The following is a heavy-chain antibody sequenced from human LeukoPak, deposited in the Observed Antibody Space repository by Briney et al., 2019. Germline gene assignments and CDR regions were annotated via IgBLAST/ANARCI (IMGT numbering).Heavy chain of an antibody. V-gene: IGHV4-59*12. D-gene: IGHD5-24*01. J-gene: IGHJ3*02. Sequence: SETLSLTCTVSGGSISSSYWSWIRQPPGKGLEWIGYMYYSGSTNYNPSLKSRVTISVDKSKNQFSLKLSSVTAADTAVYYCATNFRDGYNLDAFDIWGQGTMVTVSS. CDR1: GGSISSSY. CDR3: ATNFRDGYNLDAFDI. CDR2: MYYSGST.